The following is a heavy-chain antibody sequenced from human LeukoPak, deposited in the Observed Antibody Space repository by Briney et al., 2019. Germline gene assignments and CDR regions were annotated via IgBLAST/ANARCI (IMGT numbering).Heavy chain of an antibody. CDR1: GFTFSSYW. J-gene: IGHJ3*02. V-gene: IGHV3-7*01. CDR3: ARDIPRGWYYDSSGGSAFDI. CDR2: IKQDGSEK. Sequence: GGSLRLSCAASGFTFSSYWMSWVRQAPGKGLEWVANIKQDGSEKYYVDSVKGRFTISRDNAKNSLYLQMNSLRAEDTAVYYCARDIPRGWYYDSSGGSAFDIWGQGIMVTVSS. D-gene: IGHD3-22*01.